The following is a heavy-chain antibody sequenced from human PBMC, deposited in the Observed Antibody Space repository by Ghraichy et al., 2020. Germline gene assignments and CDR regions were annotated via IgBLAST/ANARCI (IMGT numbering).Heavy chain of an antibody. V-gene: IGHV4-59*01. Sequence: SETLSLTCTVSGGSISSYYWSWIRQPPGKGLEWIGYIYYSGSTNYNPSLKSRVTISVDTSKNQFSLKLSSVTAADTAVYYCARRTAMAEGRYYYYYMDVWGKGTTVTVSS. CDR1: GGSISSYY. D-gene: IGHD5-18*01. CDR3: ARRTAMAEGRYYYYYMDV. J-gene: IGHJ6*03. CDR2: IYYSGST.